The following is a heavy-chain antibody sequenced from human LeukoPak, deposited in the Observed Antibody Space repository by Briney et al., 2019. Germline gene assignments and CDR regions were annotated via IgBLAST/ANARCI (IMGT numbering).Heavy chain of an antibody. J-gene: IGHJ6*02. CDR3: ARDGLGSGGRDGMDV. CDR2: IIPILGIA. CDR1: GGTFSSYA. D-gene: IGHD2-15*01. V-gene: IGHV1-69*04. Sequence: GSSVKVSCKASGGTFSSYAISWVRQAPGQGLEWMGRIIPILGIANYAQKFQGRVTITADKSTSTAYMELSSLRSEDTAVYYCARDGLGSGGRDGMDVWAKGPRSPSP.